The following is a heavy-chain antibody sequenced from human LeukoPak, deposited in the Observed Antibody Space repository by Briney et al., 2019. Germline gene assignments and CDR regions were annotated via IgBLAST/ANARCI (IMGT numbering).Heavy chain of an antibody. Sequence: PGRSLRLSCAASGFTFSSYAMHWVRQAPGKGLEWVAVISYDGSNKYYADSVKGRFTISRDNSKNTLYLQMNSLRAEDTAVYYCVRFTEWSWGQGTLVTVSS. CDR3: VRFTEWS. CDR2: ISYDGSNK. J-gene: IGHJ5*02. D-gene: IGHD3-3*01. V-gene: IGHV3-30-3*01. CDR1: GFTFSSYA.